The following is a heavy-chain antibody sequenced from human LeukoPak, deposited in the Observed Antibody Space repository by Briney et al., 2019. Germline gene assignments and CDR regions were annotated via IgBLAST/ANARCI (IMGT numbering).Heavy chain of an antibody. D-gene: IGHD5-18*01. Sequence: SETLFLTCTVSGGSISSYYWSWIRQPPGKGLEWIGYIYYSGSTNYNPSLKSRVTISVDTSKNQFSLKLSSVTAADTAVYYCARGGYSYGTFDPWGQGTLVTVSS. CDR1: GGSISSYY. CDR2: IYYSGST. V-gene: IGHV4-59*01. J-gene: IGHJ5*02. CDR3: ARGGYSYGTFDP.